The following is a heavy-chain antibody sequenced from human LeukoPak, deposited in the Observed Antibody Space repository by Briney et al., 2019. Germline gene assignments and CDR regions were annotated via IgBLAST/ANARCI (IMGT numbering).Heavy chain of an antibody. CDR1: GGSFSGYF. J-gene: IGHJ4*02. CDR3: ARGEDYYKCGIY. Sequence: SETLSLTCGVYGGSFSGYFWTWIRQPPGKGLEWIGEIHPSGSPSYNPSLESRVTISVDTSKNQFSLKMSSVTAADTALYYCARGEDYYKCGIYWGQGTLVTVSS. V-gene: IGHV4-34*01. D-gene: IGHD3-22*01. CDR2: IHPSGSP.